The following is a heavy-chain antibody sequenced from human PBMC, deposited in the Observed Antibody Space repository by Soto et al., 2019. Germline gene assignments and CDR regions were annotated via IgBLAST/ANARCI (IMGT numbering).Heavy chain of an antibody. CDR1: GYTFTGYY. D-gene: IGHD5-12*01. CDR3: ARDKLIVATIKGYYYGMDV. J-gene: IGHJ6*02. CDR2: INPNSGGT. V-gene: IGHV1-2*04. Sequence: SVKVSCKASGYTFTGYYMHWVRQAPGQGLEWMGWINPNSGGTNYAQKFQGWVTMTRDTSISTAYMELSRLRSHDTAVYYCARDKLIVATIKGYYYGMDVWGQGTAVTVSS.